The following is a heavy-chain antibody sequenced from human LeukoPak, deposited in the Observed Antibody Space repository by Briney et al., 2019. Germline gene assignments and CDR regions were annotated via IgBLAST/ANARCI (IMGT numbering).Heavy chain of an antibody. Sequence: GGSLRLSCAASGFTFDEYAMHWVRQAPGKGLEWVSGISWNSGSIGYADSVKGRFTISRDNAKNSLYLQMNSLRAEDTALYYCAKGIRAPRGYSYGYFDYWGQGTLVTVSS. J-gene: IGHJ4*02. CDR1: GFTFDEYA. V-gene: IGHV3-9*01. CDR2: ISWNSGSI. CDR3: AKGIRAPRGYSYGYFDY. D-gene: IGHD5-18*01.